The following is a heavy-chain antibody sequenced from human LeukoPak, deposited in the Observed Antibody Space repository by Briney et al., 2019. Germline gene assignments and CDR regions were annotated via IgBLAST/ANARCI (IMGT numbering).Heavy chain of an antibody. Sequence: PGGSLRLSCAASGFTFSSYWMIWVRQAPGKALEWVANIKQDGREKFYVDSVKGRFTISRDNAKNSLYLQMNSLRPEDTAVYYCARDRIYSSSWPIKYYYYMDVWGKGTTVTVSS. CDR2: IKQDGREK. CDR1: GFTFSSYW. V-gene: IGHV3-7*01. D-gene: IGHD6-13*01. CDR3: ARDRIYSSSWPIKYYYYMDV. J-gene: IGHJ6*03.